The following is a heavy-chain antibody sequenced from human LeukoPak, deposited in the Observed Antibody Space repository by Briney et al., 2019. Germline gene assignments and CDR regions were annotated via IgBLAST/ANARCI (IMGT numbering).Heavy chain of an antibody. CDR2: IRYDGSNK. CDR1: GFTFSSYG. J-gene: IGHJ4*02. Sequence: GGSLRLSCAASGFTFSSYGMHWVRQAPGKGLEWVAFIRYDGSNKYYADSVKGRFTISRDNAKNSLYLQMNSLRAEDTAVYYCARGGYGGGAGDYFDYWGQGTLVTVSS. D-gene: IGHD1-1*01. CDR3: ARGGYGGGAGDYFDY. V-gene: IGHV3-30*02.